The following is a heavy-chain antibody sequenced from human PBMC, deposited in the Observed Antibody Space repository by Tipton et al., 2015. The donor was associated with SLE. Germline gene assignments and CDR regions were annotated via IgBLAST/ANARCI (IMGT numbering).Heavy chain of an antibody. CDR2: INSDGSTT. V-gene: IGHV3-74*01. J-gene: IGHJ5*02. Sequence: SLRLSCAASGFTFSRYWMHWVRQAPGKGLVWVSRINSDGSTTTYADSVKGRFTISRDNAKNTLYLQMNSLRAEDTALYYCARGPDYGSRPDWFDPWGQGTLVTVSS. CDR1: GFTFSRYW. D-gene: IGHD4-17*01. CDR3: ARGPDYGSRPDWFDP.